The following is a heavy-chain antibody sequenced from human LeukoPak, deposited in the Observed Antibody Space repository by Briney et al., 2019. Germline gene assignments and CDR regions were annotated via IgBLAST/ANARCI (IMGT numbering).Heavy chain of an antibody. CDR1: GFTFSSYG. CDR2: ISYDGSNK. CDR3: ARDQAHYYYMDV. Sequence: GRSLRLSCAASGFTFSSYGMHWVRQAPGKGLEWVAVISYDGSNKYYADSVKGRFTISRDNSKNTLYLQMNSLRAGDTAVYYCARDQAHYYYMDVWGKGTTVTVSS. J-gene: IGHJ6*03. V-gene: IGHV3-30*05.